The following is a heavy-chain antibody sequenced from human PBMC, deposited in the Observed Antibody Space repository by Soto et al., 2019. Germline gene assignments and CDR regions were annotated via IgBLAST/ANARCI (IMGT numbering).Heavy chain of an antibody. CDR3: AIYVGYYYDSSGYPYFDY. CDR2: IYPGDSDT. CDR1: GYSFTSYW. Sequence: PGEFLKISCKGSGYSFTSYWIGWVRQMPGKGLEWMGIIYPGDSDTRYSPSFQGQVTISADKSISTAYLQWSSLKASDTAMYYCAIYVGYYYDSSGYPYFDYWGQGTLVTVSS. V-gene: IGHV5-51*01. D-gene: IGHD3-22*01. J-gene: IGHJ4*02.